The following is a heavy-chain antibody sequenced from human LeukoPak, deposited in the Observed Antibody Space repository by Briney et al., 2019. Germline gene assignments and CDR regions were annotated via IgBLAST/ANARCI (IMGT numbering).Heavy chain of an antibody. CDR2: ISGSGGST. V-gene: IGHV3-23*01. CDR1: GFTFRSYG. Sequence: GGSLRLSCAVSGFTFRSYGMSWVRQAPGKGLEWVSSISGSGGSTYYADSVQGRFTISRDNSKNTLYLQMNSLRAEDTAVYYCASHSVTDYYYYYMDVWGKGTTVTISS. CDR3: ASHSVTDYYYYYMDV. D-gene: IGHD2-15*01. J-gene: IGHJ6*03.